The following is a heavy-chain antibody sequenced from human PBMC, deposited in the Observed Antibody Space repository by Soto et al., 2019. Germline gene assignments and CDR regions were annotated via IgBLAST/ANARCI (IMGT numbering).Heavy chain of an antibody. V-gene: IGHV4-4*08. CDR2: IYYSGST. CDR3: SRDPRLLDY. CDR1: GGSISSYY. Sequence: PSETPSLTCTVSGGSISSYYWSWIRQPPGKGLEWIGYIYYSGSTNYADSVKGRFTISRDNAKNSLYLQLNSLRAEDTAVYYCSRDPRLLDYWGQGTLVTVSS. J-gene: IGHJ4*02.